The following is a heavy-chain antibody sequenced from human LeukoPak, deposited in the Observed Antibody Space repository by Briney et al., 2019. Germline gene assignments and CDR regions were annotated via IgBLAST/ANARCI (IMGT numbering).Heavy chain of an antibody. CDR1: GFTVSSNY. CDR2: IGGSGGRT. D-gene: IGHD1-26*01. V-gene: IGHV3-23*01. CDR3: AQSGGYGSFYY. Sequence: GGSLRLSCAASGFTVSSNYMSWVRQAPGKGLEWVSSIGGSGGRTYYADSVKGRFTISRDNSKSTLYLQMNSLRADDTAVYYCAQSGGYGSFYYWGQGTLVTVSS. J-gene: IGHJ4*02.